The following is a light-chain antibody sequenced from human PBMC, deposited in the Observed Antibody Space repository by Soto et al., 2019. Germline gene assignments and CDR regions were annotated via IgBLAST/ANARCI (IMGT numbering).Light chain of an antibody. CDR1: QTVSSSY. Sequence: EIVLTQFPATLSASPGGGATLSCRASQTVSSSYLAWYQQKPGQAPRLLIYGASNRATGIPDRFGGSGSGADFTLTISRLEPEDFAVYYCQQYGSSPRTFGQGTKVDIK. V-gene: IGKV3-20*01. J-gene: IGKJ1*01. CDR2: GAS. CDR3: QQYGSSPRT.